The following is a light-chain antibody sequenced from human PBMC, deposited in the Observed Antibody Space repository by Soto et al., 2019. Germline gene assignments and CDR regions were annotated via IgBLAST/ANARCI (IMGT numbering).Light chain of an antibody. CDR2: GAS. J-gene: IGKJ2*01. V-gene: IGKV3-20*01. Sequence: EVVLTQSPGTLSLSPGERATLSCRASQSVSSSYLAWYQQKPAQAPRLLIYGASSRATGIPDRFSGSGSGTDFTLTISRLEPEDFAVYYSQQYGSSPLYTFGQGTKVDIK. CDR1: QSVSSSY. CDR3: QQYGSSPLYT.